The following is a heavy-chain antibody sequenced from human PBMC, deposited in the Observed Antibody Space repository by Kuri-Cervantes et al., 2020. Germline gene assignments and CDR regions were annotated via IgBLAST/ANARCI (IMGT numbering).Heavy chain of an antibody. Sequence: GESLKISCAASGFTFSSYSMNWVRQAPGKGLEWVSSISSSSSYIYYADSVKGRFTISRDNAKNSLYLQMNSLRAEDTAVYCCAKVASEGYSYGDDAFDIWGQETMVTVSS. V-gene: IGHV3-21*01. CDR1: GFTFSSYS. J-gene: IGHJ3*02. CDR3: AKVASEGYSYGDDAFDI. CDR2: ISSSSSYI. D-gene: IGHD5-18*01.